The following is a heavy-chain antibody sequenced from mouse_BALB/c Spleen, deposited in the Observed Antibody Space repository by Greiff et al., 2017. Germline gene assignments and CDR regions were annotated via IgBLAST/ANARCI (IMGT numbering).Heavy chain of an antibody. Sequence: EVQLQESGGGLVQPGGSMKLSCVASGFTFSNYWMNWVRQSPEKGLEWVAEIRLKSNNYATHYAESVKGRFTISRDDSKSSVYLQMNNLRAEDTGIYYCTRRYDYDGSYFDYWGQGTTLTVSS. CDR1: GFTFSNYW. V-gene: IGHV6-6*02. CDR2: IRLKSNNYAT. J-gene: IGHJ2*01. CDR3: TRRYDYDGSYFDY. D-gene: IGHD2-4*01.